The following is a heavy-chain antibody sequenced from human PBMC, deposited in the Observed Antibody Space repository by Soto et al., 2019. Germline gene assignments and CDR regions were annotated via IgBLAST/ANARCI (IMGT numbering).Heavy chain of an antibody. J-gene: IGHJ4*02. CDR2: IWYDGSNK. CDR3: ARDLELERAVDY. Sequence: GGSLRLSCAASGFTFSSYGMHWVRQAPGKGLEWVAVIWYDGSNKYYADSVKGRFTISRDNSKNTLYLQMNSLRAEDTAVYYWARDLELERAVDYWGQGTLVTVSS. CDR1: GFTFSSYG. D-gene: IGHD1-1*01. V-gene: IGHV3-33*01.